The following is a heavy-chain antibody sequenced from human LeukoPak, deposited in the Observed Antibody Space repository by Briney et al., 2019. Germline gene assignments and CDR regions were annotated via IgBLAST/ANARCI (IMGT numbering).Heavy chain of an antibody. J-gene: IGHJ4*02. V-gene: IGHV1-8*03. CDR3: STSLEYSGSSAFDY. Sequence: ASVKVSCKASGYTFTSYDINWVRQATGQGLEWMGWMNPNSGNTGYAQKFQGRVTITRNTSISTAYMELSSLRSEDTAVYYCSTSLEYSGSSAFDYWGQGTLVTVSS. CDR1: GYTFTSYD. D-gene: IGHD6-6*01. CDR2: MNPNSGNT.